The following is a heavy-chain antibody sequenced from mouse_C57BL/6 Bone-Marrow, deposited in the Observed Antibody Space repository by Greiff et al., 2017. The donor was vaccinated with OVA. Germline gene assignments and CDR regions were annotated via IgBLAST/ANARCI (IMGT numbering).Heavy chain of an antibody. Sequence: EVQLQQSGAELVRPGASVKLSCTASGFNIKDDYMHWVKQRPEQGLEWIGWIDPENGDTEYASKFQGKATITADTSSNTAYLQLSSLTSEDTAVYYCTTFMVATGKNYFDYWGQGTTLTVSS. J-gene: IGHJ2*01. V-gene: IGHV14-4*01. CDR2: IDPENGDT. D-gene: IGHD2-2*01. CDR3: TTFMVATGKNYFDY. CDR1: GFNIKDDY.